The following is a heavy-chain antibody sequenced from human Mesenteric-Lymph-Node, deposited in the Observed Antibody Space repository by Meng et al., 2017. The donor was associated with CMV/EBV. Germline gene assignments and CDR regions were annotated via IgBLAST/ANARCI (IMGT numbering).Heavy chain of an antibody. Sequence: GSLRLSCSVSGYSISSGYYWGWIRQPPGKGLEWIGTIYHTGSTYYNPALKSRVTMSVDTSKNQFSLKLSSVTAADTAVYYCARAIKTTSYYYGSGSLGYFDYWGQGTLVTVSS. J-gene: IGHJ4*02. D-gene: IGHD3-10*01. V-gene: IGHV4-38-2*02. CDR3: ARAIKTTSYYYGSGSLGYFDY. CDR1: GYSISSGYY. CDR2: IYHTGST.